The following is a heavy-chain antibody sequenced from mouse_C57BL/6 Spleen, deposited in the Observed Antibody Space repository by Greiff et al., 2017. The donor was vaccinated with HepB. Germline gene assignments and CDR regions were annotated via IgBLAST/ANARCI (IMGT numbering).Heavy chain of an antibody. CDR3: ARHYGSYAMDY. D-gene: IGHD1-1*01. CDR2: INPSTGGT. J-gene: IGHJ4*01. V-gene: IGHV1-42*01. Sequence: VQLQQSGPELVKPGASVKISCKASGYSFTGYYMNWVKQSPEKSLEWIGEINPSTGGTTYNQKFKAKATLTVDKSSSTAYMQLKSLTSEDSAVYYCARHYGSYAMDYWGQGTSVTVSS. CDR1: GYSFTGYY.